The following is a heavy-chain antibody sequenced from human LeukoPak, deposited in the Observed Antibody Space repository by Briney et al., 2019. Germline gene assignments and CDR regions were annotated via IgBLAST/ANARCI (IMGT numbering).Heavy chain of an antibody. CDR1: GFTFDDYA. Sequence: QSGGSLRLSCAASGFTFDDYAMHWVRQAPGKGLEWVSGISWNSGSIGYADSVKGRFTISRDNAKNSLYLQMNSLRAEDTALYYXXXXXXXWXGYYTGFDYWGQGTLVAVSS. CDR2: ISWNSGSI. V-gene: IGHV3-9*01. CDR3: XXXXXXWXGYYTGFDY. D-gene: IGHD3-3*01. J-gene: IGHJ4*02.